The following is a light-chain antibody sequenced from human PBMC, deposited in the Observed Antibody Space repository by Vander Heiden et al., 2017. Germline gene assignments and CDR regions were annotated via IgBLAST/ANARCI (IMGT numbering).Light chain of an antibody. CDR3: QQYDNVPRT. CDR1: QDSSNN. J-gene: IGKJ1*01. CDR2: DTS. V-gene: IGKV1-33*01. Sequence: DIQLPHSPSHLSAFVGERVTFPCQASQDSSNNLNWYQQKPGKAPELLIFDTSNMQTRIPARFSGSGYGTDFTVTISGLQPEDIATYFCQQYDNVPRTFGPGTRVELK.